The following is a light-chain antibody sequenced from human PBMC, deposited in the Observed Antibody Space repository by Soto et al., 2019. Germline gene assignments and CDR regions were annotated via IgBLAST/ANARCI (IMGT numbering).Light chain of an antibody. J-gene: IGLJ1*01. V-gene: IGLV2-23*01. CDR2: EGS. Sequence: QSVLSQPASVSGSPGQSITISCTVTSSDVGNYNLVSWFQQYPGKAPKLLIYEGSKRPSGVSNRFSGSKSGNTASLTISGLQAEDEADYYCCSYAGSSTYVFGTGTKVTVL. CDR3: CSYAGSSTYV. CDR1: SSDVGNYNL.